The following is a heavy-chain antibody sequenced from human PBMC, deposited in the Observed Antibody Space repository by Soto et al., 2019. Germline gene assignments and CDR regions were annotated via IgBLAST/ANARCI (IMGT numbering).Heavy chain of an antibody. V-gene: IGHV3-15*07. D-gene: IGHD3-3*01. Sequence: EVQLVESGGGLVQPGGSLRLSCAASGFTFSYAWMNWVRQAPGKGLEWVGRIRSKTDGGTTDYAAPVKGRFTISRDVSKNTLYLQLNSLNTEDTAVYYCATVRSVTMPGGQGLFNTYYFDYWGQGALVTVSS. CDR1: GFTFSYAW. CDR3: ATVRSVTMPGGQGLFNTYYFDY. J-gene: IGHJ4*02. CDR2: IRSKTDGGTT.